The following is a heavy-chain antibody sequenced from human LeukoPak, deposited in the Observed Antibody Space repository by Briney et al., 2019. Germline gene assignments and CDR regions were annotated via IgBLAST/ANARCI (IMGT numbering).Heavy chain of an antibody. CDR3: AKGRVGATLYFDY. Sequence: PGGTLRLSCAASGFSFSNYGMSWVRQAPGKGLEWVSAIGGSGGTTYYADSMKGRFTISRDNSKNTLYLQMNSLRAEDTAVYYCAKGRVGATLYFDYWGQGTLVTVSS. V-gene: IGHV3-23*01. J-gene: IGHJ4*02. CDR1: GFSFSNYG. CDR2: IGGSGGTT. D-gene: IGHD1-26*01.